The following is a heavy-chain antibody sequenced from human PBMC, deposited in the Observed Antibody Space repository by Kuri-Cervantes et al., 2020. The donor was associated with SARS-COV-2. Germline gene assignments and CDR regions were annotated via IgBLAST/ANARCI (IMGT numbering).Heavy chain of an antibody. CDR1: GFTFSSYS. Sequence: GESLKISCAASGFTFSSYSMNWVCQAPGKGLEWVSSISSSSSYIYYADSVKGRFTISRDNAKNSLYLQMNSLRAEDTAVYYCARESLPRWGYSRDPFDIWGQGTMVTVSS. J-gene: IGHJ3*02. D-gene: IGHD2-15*01. CDR2: ISSSSSYI. V-gene: IGHV3-21*01. CDR3: ARESLPRWGYSRDPFDI.